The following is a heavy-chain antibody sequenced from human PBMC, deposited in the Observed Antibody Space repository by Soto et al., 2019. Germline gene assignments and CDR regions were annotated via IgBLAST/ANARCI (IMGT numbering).Heavy chain of an antibody. Sequence: QVQLQQWGAGLLKPSETLSLTCAVYGGSLSGYYWSWIRQPPGKGLEWIGEINHSGSTNYNPSLKSRVTRSVDTAENQFSLKLSSMTAADTAVYYCARGVYCSSTSCYWGMDVWGQGTTVTVSS. CDR3: ARGVYCSSTSCYWGMDV. J-gene: IGHJ6*02. D-gene: IGHD2-2*01. V-gene: IGHV4-34*01. CDR1: GGSLSGYY. CDR2: INHSGST.